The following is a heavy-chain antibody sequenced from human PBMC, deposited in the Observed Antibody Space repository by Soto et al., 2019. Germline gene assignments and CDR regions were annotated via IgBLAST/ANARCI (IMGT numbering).Heavy chain of an antibody. D-gene: IGHD2-15*01. Sequence: ESGGGVVQPGRSLRLSCAASGFTFSSYGMHWVRQAPGKGLEWVAVIWYDGSNKYYADSVKGRFTISRDNSKNTLYLQMNSLRAEDTAVYFCAREGVPGMSFPYSADYWGQGTLVTVSS. CDR1: GFTFSSYG. V-gene: IGHV3-33*01. CDR2: IWYDGSNK. J-gene: IGHJ4*02. CDR3: AREGVPGMSFPYSADY.